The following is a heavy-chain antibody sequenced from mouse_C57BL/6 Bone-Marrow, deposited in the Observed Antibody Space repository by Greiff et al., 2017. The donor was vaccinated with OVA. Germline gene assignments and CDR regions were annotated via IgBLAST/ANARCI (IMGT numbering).Heavy chain of an antibody. CDR2: IYPGSGST. CDR3: ARGDYYDYRYWYFDV. D-gene: IGHD2-4*01. J-gene: IGHJ1*03. CDR1: GYIFTSYW. V-gene: IGHV1-55*01. Sequence: QVQLQQPGAELVKPGASVKMSCKASGYIFTSYWITWVKQRPGQGLEWIGDIYPGSGSTNYNEKFKSKATLTVDTSSSTAYMQLSSLTSEDSAVYYCARGDYYDYRYWYFDVWGTGTTVTVSS.